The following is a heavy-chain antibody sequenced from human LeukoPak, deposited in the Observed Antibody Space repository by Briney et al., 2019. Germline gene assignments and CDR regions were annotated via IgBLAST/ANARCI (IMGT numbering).Heavy chain of an antibody. CDR2: INPSGGST. J-gene: IGHJ3*02. CDR3: ARSPVGATEEDAFDI. V-gene: IGHV1-46*01. D-gene: IGHD1-26*01. CDR1: GYTFTSYY. Sequence: GASVKVSCKASGYTFTSYYMHWVRQAPGQGLEWMGIINPSGGSTSYAQKFQGRVTMTRDMSTSTVYMELSSLRSEDTAVYYCARSPVGATEEDAFDIWGQGTMVTVSS.